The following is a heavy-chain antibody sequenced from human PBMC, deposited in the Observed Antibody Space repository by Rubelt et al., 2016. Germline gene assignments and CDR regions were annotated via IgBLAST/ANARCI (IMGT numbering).Heavy chain of an antibody. CDR2: IKQDGSEK. CDR1: GFTFSTYW. V-gene: IGHV3-7*01. CDR3: ASGDIAVADYDAFDI. J-gene: IGHJ3*02. Sequence: EVQLVESGGGLVQPGGSLRLSCAASGFTFSTYWMTWVRQAPGKGLEWVATIKQDGSEKYYVDSVKGRFTISRDNAKNSLDLQMNSLRAEDTAVYYCASGDIAVADYDAFDIWGQGTMVTVSS. D-gene: IGHD6-19*01.